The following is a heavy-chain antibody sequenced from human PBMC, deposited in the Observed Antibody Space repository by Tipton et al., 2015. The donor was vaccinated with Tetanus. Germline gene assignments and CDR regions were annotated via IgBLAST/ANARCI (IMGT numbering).Heavy chain of an antibody. Sequence: QLVQSGAEVKKPGESLRISCQGSGYAFHKYWIGWVRQKPGTGLEWMGIIYPDDADTRYSPSFQGQVTVSVDKSTNTAYLQWSSLRASDTGLYYCARHPRGNAGNPLYYLDYWGQGTLVTVSS. J-gene: IGHJ4*02. CDR3: ARHPRGNAGNPLYYLDY. CDR2: IYPDDADT. V-gene: IGHV5-51*01. D-gene: IGHD1-26*01. CDR1: GYAFHKYW.